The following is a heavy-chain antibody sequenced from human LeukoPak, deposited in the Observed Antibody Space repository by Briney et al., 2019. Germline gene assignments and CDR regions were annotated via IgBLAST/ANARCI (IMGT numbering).Heavy chain of an antibody. V-gene: IGHV4-59*01. D-gene: IGHD2-2*01. CDR2: IYYSGST. Sequence: SETLSLTCTVSGGSFSSYYWSWIRQPPGKGLEWIGYIYYSGSTNYNPSLKSRVTISVDTSKNQFSLKLSSVTAADTAVYYCAGSQYTLGYCSSTSCYAGGDAFDIWGQGTMVTVSS. CDR1: GGSFSSYY. J-gene: IGHJ3*02. CDR3: AGSQYTLGYCSSTSCYAGGDAFDI.